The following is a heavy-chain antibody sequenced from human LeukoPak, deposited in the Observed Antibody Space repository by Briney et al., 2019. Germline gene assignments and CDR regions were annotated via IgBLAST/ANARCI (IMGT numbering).Heavy chain of an antibody. CDR2: INHSGST. V-gene: IGHV4-34*01. Sequence: SETLSLTCTVYGGSFSGYYWSWIRQPPGKGLEWIGEINHSGSTNYNPSLKSRVTISVDTPKNQFSLKLSSVTAADTAVYYCATAPRRIAAAGNYFDYWGQGTLVTVSS. CDR1: GGSFSGYY. D-gene: IGHD6-13*01. CDR3: ATAPRRIAAAGNYFDY. J-gene: IGHJ4*02.